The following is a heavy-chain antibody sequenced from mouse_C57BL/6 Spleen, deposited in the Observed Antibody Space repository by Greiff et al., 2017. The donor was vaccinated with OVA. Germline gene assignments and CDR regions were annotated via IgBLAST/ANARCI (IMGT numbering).Heavy chain of an antibody. CDR1: GYAFNSSW. V-gene: IGHV1-82*01. CDR3: ARGPYYFDY. Sequence: QVQLKESGPELVKPGASVKISCTASGYAFNSSWMNWVKQRPGKGLEWIGRIYPGDGDTNYNGKFKGKATLTADKSSSTAYMQLSSLTSEDSAVYFCARGPYYFDYGGQGTTLTVSS. J-gene: IGHJ2*01. CDR2: IYPGDGDT.